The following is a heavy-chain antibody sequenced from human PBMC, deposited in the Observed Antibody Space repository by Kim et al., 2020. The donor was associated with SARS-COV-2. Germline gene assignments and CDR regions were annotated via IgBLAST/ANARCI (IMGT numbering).Heavy chain of an antibody. CDR1: GFSFSSYG. V-gene: IGHV3-30*18. J-gene: IGHJ4*02. CDR3: AKQEDEAYYYDSSGYIS. D-gene: IGHD3-22*01. Sequence: GGSLRLSCAASGFSFSSYGMHWVRQAPGKGLEWVAVISYDGGDKNYADSLKGRFTISRDNAKNTLYLQMNSLRAEDTAVYYCAKQEDEAYYYDSSGYISWGQGTLVTVSS. CDR2: ISYDGGDK.